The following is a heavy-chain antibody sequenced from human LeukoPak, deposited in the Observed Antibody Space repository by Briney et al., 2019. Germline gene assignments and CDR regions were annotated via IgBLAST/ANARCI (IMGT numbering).Heavy chain of an antibody. V-gene: IGHV3-23*01. Sequence: GGSLRLSCAASGFTFSSYAMRWVRQAPGKGLEWVSGITGSGDSTYYADSMKGRFTISRDNSKNTLYLQMNSLRAEDTAVYYCADSNYWYPVDYWCQGNLVTVSS. CDR2: ITGSGDST. D-gene: IGHD4-11*01. CDR1: GFTFSSYA. CDR3: ADSNYWYPVDY. J-gene: IGHJ4*02.